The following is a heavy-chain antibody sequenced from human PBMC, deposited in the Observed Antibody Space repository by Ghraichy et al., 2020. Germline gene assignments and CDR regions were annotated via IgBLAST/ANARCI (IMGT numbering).Heavy chain of an antibody. CDR3: ATTLF. CDR1: GGSISSYY. J-gene: IGHJ4*02. Sequence: SENLSLTCTVSGGSISSYYWSWIRQAPGKGLEWIGYIHYSGTTSYSPSLKSRVTLSVDTSKNQFSLKLTSVTSADTAVYYCATTLFWGQGILVTVSS. CDR2: IHYSGTT. V-gene: IGHV4-59*01. D-gene: IGHD3-9*01.